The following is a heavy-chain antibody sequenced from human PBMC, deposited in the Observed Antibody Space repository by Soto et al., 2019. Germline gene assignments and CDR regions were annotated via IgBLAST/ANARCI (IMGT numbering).Heavy chain of an antibody. Sequence: SETLSLTCAVYGVSFSGYYWSCIRHAPGKGLEWIGEINHSGSTNYNPSLKSRVTISVDTSKNQFSLKLSSVTAADTAVYYCAREATMVRGDLEYWGQGTLVTVS. CDR1: GVSFSGYY. CDR2: INHSGST. V-gene: IGHV4-34*01. CDR3: AREATMVRGDLEY. D-gene: IGHD3-10*01. J-gene: IGHJ4*02.